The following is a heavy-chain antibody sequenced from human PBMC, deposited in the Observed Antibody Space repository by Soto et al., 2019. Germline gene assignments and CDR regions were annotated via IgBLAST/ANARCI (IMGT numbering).Heavy chain of an antibody. J-gene: IGHJ4*02. CDR3: ARDLSYAFDS. CDR2: IRIDSNHI. D-gene: IGHD1-26*01. V-gene: IGHV3-48*02. CDR1: RFIFTSYS. Sequence: EVQLVESGGGLVQPGGSLRLSCAASRFIFTSYSMNWVRQAPGKGLEWLSYIRIDSNHIGYADSVRGRFTISSDIAKNSLYLQMNSLRDEDTAVYYCARDLSYAFDSWGQGTLVTVSS.